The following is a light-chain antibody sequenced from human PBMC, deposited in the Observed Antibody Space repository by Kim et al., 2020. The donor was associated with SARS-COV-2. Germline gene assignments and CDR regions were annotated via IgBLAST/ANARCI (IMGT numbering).Light chain of an antibody. V-gene: IGKV1-39*01. CDR2: AAS. CDR3: HQTFSTPIT. J-gene: IGKJ5*01. CDR1: HKISTY. Sequence: GDRVTITCRATHKISTYVNWYQQKPTKAPKLLIYAASTLQTGVPSRFSGSASGTDFTLTISSLQPEDVATYYCHQTFSTPITFGQGTRLEIK.